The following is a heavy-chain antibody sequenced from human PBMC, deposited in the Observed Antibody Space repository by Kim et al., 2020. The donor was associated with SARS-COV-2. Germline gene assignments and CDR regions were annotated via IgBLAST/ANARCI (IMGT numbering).Heavy chain of an antibody. CDR3: ARDGRVGYCSSTSCYNFDY. CDR1: GFTFSSYS. J-gene: IGHJ4*02. V-gene: IGHV3-48*02. Sequence: GGSLRLSCAASGFTFSSYSMNWVRQAPGKGLEWVSYISSSSSTIYYADSVKGRFTISRDNAKNSLYLQMNSLRDEDTAVYYCARDGRVGYCSSTSCYNFDYWGQGTLVTVSS. D-gene: IGHD2-2*02. CDR2: ISSSSSTI.